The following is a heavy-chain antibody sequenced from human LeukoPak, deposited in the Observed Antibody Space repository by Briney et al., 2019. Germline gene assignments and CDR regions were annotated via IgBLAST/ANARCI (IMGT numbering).Heavy chain of an antibody. V-gene: IGHV4-34*01. CDR2: INHSGST. D-gene: IGHD5-24*01. J-gene: IGHJ4*02. CDR3: ARERLQGAIDY. Sequence: PSETLSLTCAVYGGSFGGYYWSWIRQPPGKGLEWIGEINHSGSTNYNPSLKSRVTISVDTSKNQFSLKLSSVTAADTAVYYCARERLQGAIDYWGQGTLVTVSS. CDR1: GGSFGGYY.